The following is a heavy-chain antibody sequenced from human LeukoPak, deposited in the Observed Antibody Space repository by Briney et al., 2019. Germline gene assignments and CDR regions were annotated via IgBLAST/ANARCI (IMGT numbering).Heavy chain of an antibody. J-gene: IGHJ3*02. V-gene: IGHV1-69*05. CDR2: IIPIFGTA. CDR3: ARDRDYSGSYHDPIDAFDI. D-gene: IGHD1-26*01. Sequence: SVKVSCKASGGTFSSYAISWVRQAPGQGLEWMGGIIPIFGTANYAQKFQGRVTITTDESKSTAYMELSSLRSEDTAVYYCARDRDYSGSYHDPIDAFDIWGQGTMVTVSS. CDR1: GGTFSSYA.